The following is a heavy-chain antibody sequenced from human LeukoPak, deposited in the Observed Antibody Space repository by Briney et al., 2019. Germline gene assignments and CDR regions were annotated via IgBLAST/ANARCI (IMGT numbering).Heavy chain of an antibody. J-gene: IGHJ4*02. Sequence: GGSLRLSWAASGFTFSSYAMSWVRQAPGKGLEWVSAISGSGGSTYYADSVKGRFTISRDNSKNTLYLQMNSLRAEDTAVYYCAKDALLLPAAIRSYFDYWGQGTLVTVSS. V-gene: IGHV3-23*01. CDR3: AKDALLLPAAIRSYFDY. CDR2: ISGSGGST. CDR1: GFTFSSYA. D-gene: IGHD2-2*02.